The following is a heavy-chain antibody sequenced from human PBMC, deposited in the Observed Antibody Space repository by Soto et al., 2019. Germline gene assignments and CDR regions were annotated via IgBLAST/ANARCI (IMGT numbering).Heavy chain of an antibody. CDR3: ARVSGSYYYGMDV. V-gene: IGHV4-4*02. D-gene: IGHD1-26*01. CDR2: IYHSGST. Sequence: QVQLQESGPGLVKPSGTLSLTCAVSGGSISSSNWWSWVRQPPGKGLEWIGEIYHSGSTNYNPSLKGRDTISVDKSKNQVSLKLSSVTAADTAVYYCARVSGSYYYGMDVWGQGPTVTVSS. CDR1: GGSISSSNW. J-gene: IGHJ6*02.